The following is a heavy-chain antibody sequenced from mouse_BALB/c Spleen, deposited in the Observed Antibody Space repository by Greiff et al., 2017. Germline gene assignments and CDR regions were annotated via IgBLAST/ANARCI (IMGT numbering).Heavy chain of an antibody. D-gene: IGHD2-3*01. Sequence: EVQLQQSGTVLARPGASVKMSCKASGYTFTSYWMHWVKQRPGQGLEWIGAIYPGNSDTSYNQKFKGKAKLTAVTSTSTAYMELSSLTNEDSAVYYCTSDDGYRGLYAMDYWGQGTSVTVSS. V-gene: IGHV1-5*01. J-gene: IGHJ4*01. CDR1: GYTFTSYW. CDR2: IYPGNSDT. CDR3: TSDDGYRGLYAMDY.